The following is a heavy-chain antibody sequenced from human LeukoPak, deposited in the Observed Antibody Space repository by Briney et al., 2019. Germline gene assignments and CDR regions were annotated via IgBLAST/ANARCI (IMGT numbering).Heavy chain of an antibody. Sequence: GESLKISCKGSGYSFTSYWIGWVRQMPGKGLEWMGIIYPGDSGTRYSPSFQGQVTISADKSISTAYLQWSSLKASDTAMYYCARQLGPDYDILTGYPHFDYWGQGTLVAVSS. V-gene: IGHV5-51*01. J-gene: IGHJ4*02. CDR2: IYPGDSGT. CDR1: GYSFTSYW. CDR3: ARQLGPDYDILTGYPHFDY. D-gene: IGHD3-9*01.